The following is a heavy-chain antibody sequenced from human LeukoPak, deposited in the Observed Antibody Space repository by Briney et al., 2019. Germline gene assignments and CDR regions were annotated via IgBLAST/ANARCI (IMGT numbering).Heavy chain of an antibody. CDR1: GGSISSGGYS. CDR2: IYQSGNT. Sequence: PSETLSLTCAVSGGSISSGGYSWSWIRQPPGKGLEWIGYIYQSGNTYYNPSLKSRVTISVDRSKNQFSLKLSSVTAADTAVYYCARDSMVRGVITTRWFDPWGQGTLVTVSS. J-gene: IGHJ5*02. V-gene: IGHV4-30-2*01. D-gene: IGHD3-10*01. CDR3: ARDSMVRGVITTRWFDP.